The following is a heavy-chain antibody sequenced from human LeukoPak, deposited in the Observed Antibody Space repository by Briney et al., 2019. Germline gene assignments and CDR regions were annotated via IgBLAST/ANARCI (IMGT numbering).Heavy chain of an antibody. CDR1: GYTFTSYG. CDR2: ISAYNGNT. Sequence: ASVKVSCKASGYTFTSYGISWVRQAPGQGLEWMGWISAYNGNTNYAQKLQGRVTMTTDTSTSTAYMELRSLRSDDTAVYYCARDRTRYSSSWDIFDYWGQGTLVTVSS. J-gene: IGHJ4*02. D-gene: IGHD6-13*01. CDR3: ARDRTRYSSSWDIFDY. V-gene: IGHV1-18*01.